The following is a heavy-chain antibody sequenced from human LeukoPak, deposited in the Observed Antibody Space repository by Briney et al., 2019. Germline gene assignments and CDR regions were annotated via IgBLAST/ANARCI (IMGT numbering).Heavy chain of an antibody. Sequence: GGSLRLSCAASGFTFDDYGMSWVRQAPGKGLEWVSGINWNGGSTGYADSVKGRFTISRDNAKNSLYLQMNSLRAEDTALYYLGRVHPFGGRGGFAYWGRGPLFTVPP. V-gene: IGHV3-20*04. J-gene: IGHJ4*02. CDR1: GFTFDDYG. CDR2: INWNGGST. D-gene: IGHD3-16*01. CDR3: GRVHPFGGRGGFAY.